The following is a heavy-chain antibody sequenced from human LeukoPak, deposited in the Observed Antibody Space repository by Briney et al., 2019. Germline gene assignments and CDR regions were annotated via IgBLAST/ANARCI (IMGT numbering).Heavy chain of an antibody. J-gene: IGHJ4*02. CDR3: TRGNSGPDY. CDR2: IKEDGSEK. Sequence: PGGSLRLSCAASGFTFSRFWMSWVRQAPGKGLEYVANIKEDGSEKYYVDSVKGRFTISRDNAKNSLYLQMSSLRVEDTAVYYCTRGNSGPDYWGQGTLVTVSS. D-gene: IGHD5-12*01. CDR1: GFTFSRFW. V-gene: IGHV3-7*02.